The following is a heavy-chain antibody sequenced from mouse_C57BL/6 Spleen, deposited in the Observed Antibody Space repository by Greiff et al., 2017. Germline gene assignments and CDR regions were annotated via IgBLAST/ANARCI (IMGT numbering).Heavy chain of an antibody. D-gene: IGHD2-1*01. CDR3: ARLYYGNYEGYFDV. V-gene: IGHV3-5*01. Sequence: VQLQQSGPGLVKPSQTVFLTCTVTGISITTGNYRWSWIRQFPGNKLEWIGYIYYSGTITYNPSLTTPTTITRDTPKNQFFLEMNSLTAEDTATYYCARLYYGNYEGYFDVWGTGTTVTVSS. CDR2: IYYSGTI. CDR1: GISITTGNYR. J-gene: IGHJ1*03.